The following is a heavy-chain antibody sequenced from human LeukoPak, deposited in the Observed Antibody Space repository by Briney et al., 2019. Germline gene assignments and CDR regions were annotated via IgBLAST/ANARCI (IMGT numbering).Heavy chain of an antibody. CDR1: GFTFSAYA. CDR3: AKDRYGSGTYGLFDY. J-gene: IGHJ4*02. Sequence: VQPGGSLMLSCEASGFTFSAYAMTWVRQAPGKGLEWVSSIGSDNKPHYSESVKGRFAISRDNSKSMLFLQLNSLRAEDTALYYCAKDRYGSGTYGLFDYWGQGTLVTVSS. D-gene: IGHD3-10*01. V-gene: IGHV3-23*01. CDR2: IGSDNKP.